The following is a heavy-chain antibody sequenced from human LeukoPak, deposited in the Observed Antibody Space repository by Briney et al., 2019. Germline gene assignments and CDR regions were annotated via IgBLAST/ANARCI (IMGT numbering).Heavy chain of an antibody. CDR3: ARDGAEGDYYYGMDV. D-gene: IGHD1-14*01. V-gene: IGHV3-48*01. Sequence: GRSLRLSCAASGFTFSSYSMNWVRQAPGKGLEWVSYISSSSSTIYYADSVKGRFTISRDNAKNSLYLQMNSLRAEDTAVYYCARDGAEGDYYYGMDVWGQGTTVTVSS. J-gene: IGHJ6*02. CDR1: GFTFSSYS. CDR2: ISSSSSTI.